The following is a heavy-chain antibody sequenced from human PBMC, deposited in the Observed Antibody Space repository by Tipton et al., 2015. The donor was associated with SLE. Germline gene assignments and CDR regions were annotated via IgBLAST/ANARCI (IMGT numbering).Heavy chain of an antibody. CDR1: GGSISSSSHY. CDR3: ARQPLSRGREYYDSSGYQDYFHH. Sequence: TLSLTRTVSGGSISSSSHYWGWIRQPPGKGLEWIGSIYYSGSTYYNPSLKSRVTISIDTSKNQFSLKLNSVTAADTAVYYCARQPLSRGREYYDSSGYQDYFHHWGQGTLVTVSS. CDR2: IYYSGST. J-gene: IGHJ1*01. D-gene: IGHD3-22*01. V-gene: IGHV4-39*07.